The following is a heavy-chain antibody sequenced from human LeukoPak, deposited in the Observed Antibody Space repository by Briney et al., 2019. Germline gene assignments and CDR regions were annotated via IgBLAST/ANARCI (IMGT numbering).Heavy chain of an antibody. Sequence: ASVKVSCKVSGYTLTELSMHWVRQAPGKGREWMGGFHPEDGETIYAQKFQGRVTMTEDTSTDTAYMELSSLRSEDTAVYYCATYGPGLQYTLAPFDYWGQGTLVTVSS. J-gene: IGHJ4*02. CDR1: GYTLTELS. D-gene: IGHD6-6*01. V-gene: IGHV1-24*01. CDR3: ATYGPGLQYTLAPFDY. CDR2: FHPEDGET.